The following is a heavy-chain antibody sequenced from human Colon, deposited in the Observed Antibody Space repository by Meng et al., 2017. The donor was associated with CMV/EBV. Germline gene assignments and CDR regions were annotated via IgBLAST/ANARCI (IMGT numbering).Heavy chain of an antibody. CDR2: ISTSGSTV. CDR3: ARGNTGGDFYFFGLDL. D-gene: IGHD3-10*01. Sequence: GRSLRLSCSASGFPLSDYYIMWIRQAPGKGLEYVAYISTSGSTVYYADSVMGRLTISRDNINNVVTLHMTSLRGDDAGVYYCARGNTGGDFYFFGLDLWGQGTTVTVSS. CDR1: GFPLSDYY. J-gene: IGHJ6*02. V-gene: IGHV3-11*01.